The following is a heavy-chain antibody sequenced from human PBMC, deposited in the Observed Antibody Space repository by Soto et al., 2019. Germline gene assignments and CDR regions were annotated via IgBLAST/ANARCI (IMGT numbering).Heavy chain of an antibody. CDR2: IYYSGST. Sequence: PSETLSLTCTVSGGSISSYYWSWIRQPPGKGLEWIGYIYYSGSTNYNPSLKSRVTISVDTSKNQFSLKLSSVTAADTAVYYCARALLDGYNLVNDAFDIWGQGTMVTVSS. CDR1: GGSISSYY. V-gene: IGHV4-59*01. J-gene: IGHJ3*02. CDR3: ARALLDGYNLVNDAFDI. D-gene: IGHD5-12*01.